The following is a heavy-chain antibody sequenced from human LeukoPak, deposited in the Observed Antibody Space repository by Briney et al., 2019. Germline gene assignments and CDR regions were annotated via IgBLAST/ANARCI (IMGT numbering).Heavy chain of an antibody. J-gene: IGHJ6*02. V-gene: IGHV1-69*13. D-gene: IGHD5-18*01. Sequence: GASVKVSCKASGGTFISYAISWVRQAPGQGLEWMGGIIPIFGTANYAQKFQGRVTITADESTSTAYMELSSLRSEDTAVYYCARVRGYSYGRYYYYYGMDVWGQGTTVTVSS. CDR2: IIPIFGTA. CDR1: GGTFISYA. CDR3: ARVRGYSYGRYYYYYGMDV.